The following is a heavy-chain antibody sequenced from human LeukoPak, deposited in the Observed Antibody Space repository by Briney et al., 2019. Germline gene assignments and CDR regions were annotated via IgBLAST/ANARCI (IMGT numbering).Heavy chain of an antibody. CDR1: GGSISSGSYY. V-gene: IGHV4-61*02. Sequence: SQTLSLTCTVSGGSISSGSYYWSWIRQPAGKGLEWIGRIYTSGSTNYNPSLKSRVTISVDTSKNQSSLQLSSVTAADTAVYYCARSLSPDSSGYSRAFDYWGQGTLVTVSS. CDR2: IYTSGST. D-gene: IGHD3-22*01. J-gene: IGHJ4*02. CDR3: ARSLSPDSSGYSRAFDY.